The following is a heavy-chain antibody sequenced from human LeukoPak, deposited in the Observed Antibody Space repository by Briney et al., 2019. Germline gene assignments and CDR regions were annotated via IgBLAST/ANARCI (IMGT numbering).Heavy chain of an antibody. CDR2: IRYDGSNK. V-gene: IGHV3-30*02. CDR1: GFTFSSYG. Sequence: GGSLRLSCAASGFTFSSYGMHWVRQAPGKGLEWVAFIRYDGSNKYYADSVKGRFTISRDNSKNTLYLQMNSLRAEDTAVYYCAKAATDYYYYMDVWGKGTTVTVSS. J-gene: IGHJ6*03. CDR3: AKAATDYYYYMDV.